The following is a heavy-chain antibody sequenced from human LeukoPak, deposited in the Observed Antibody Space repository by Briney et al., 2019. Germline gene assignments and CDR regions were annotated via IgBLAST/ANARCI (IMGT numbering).Heavy chain of an antibody. CDR2: INSGGSST. Sequence: PGGSLRLSCAASGFTFSSYWMHWVRQAPGKGLVWVSRINSGGSSTSYADSVKGRFTISRDNAKNTLYLQMNSLRAEDTAVYYCAADRYDSSGYFGVYWGQGTLVTVSS. V-gene: IGHV3-74*01. D-gene: IGHD3-22*01. J-gene: IGHJ4*02. CDR3: AADRYDSSGYFGVY. CDR1: GFTFSSYW.